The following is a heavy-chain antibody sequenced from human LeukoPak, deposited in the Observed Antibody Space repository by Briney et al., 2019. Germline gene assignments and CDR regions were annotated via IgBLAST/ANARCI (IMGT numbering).Heavy chain of an antibody. CDR3: ARGYCSSTSCYQGFDP. CDR1: GYTFTSYA. D-gene: IGHD2-2*01. V-gene: IGHV1-3*01. J-gene: IGHJ5*02. CDR2: INAGNGNT. Sequence: ASVKVSCKASGYTFTSYAMHWVRQAPGQRLEGMGWINAGNGNTKYSQKFQGRVTITRDTSASTAYMELSSLRSEDTAVYYCARGYCSSTSCYQGFDPWGQGTLVTVSS.